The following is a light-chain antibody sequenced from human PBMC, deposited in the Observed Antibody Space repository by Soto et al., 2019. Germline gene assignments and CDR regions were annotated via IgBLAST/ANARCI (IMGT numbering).Light chain of an antibody. V-gene: IGLV1-51*01. CDR1: NSNIGSHY. J-gene: IGLJ2*01. CDR3: GTWDDSRSAGAGV. CDR2: DNN. Sequence: QSVLTQPPSVSAAPGQKVTISCSGSNSNIGSHYVSWYQQFPGTAPKVVIYDNNKRPSGIPDRFSGSKSGTSATLGITGLQTGDEADYYCGTWDDSRSAGAGVFGGGTKLTVL.